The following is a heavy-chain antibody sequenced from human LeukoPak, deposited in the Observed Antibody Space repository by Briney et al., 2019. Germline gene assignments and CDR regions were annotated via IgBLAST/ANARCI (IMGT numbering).Heavy chain of an antibody. D-gene: IGHD3-22*01. V-gene: IGHV4-59*11. Sequence: SETLSLTCTVSGGSISSHYWSWIRQPPGKGLEWIGYIYYSGSTNYNPSLKSRVTISVDTSKNQFSLKLSSVTAADTAVYYCATDFGEYYYDSSGYSAFDIWGQGTMVTVSS. CDR3: ATDFGEYYYDSSGYSAFDI. J-gene: IGHJ3*02. CDR2: IYYSGST. CDR1: GGSISSHY.